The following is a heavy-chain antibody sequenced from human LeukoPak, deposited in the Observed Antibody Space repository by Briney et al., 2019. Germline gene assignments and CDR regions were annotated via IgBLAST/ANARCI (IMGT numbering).Heavy chain of an antibody. CDR2: INHSGST. Sequence: KSSETLSLTCAVYGGSFSGYYWSWIRQPPGKGLEWIGEINHSGSTNYNPSLKSRVTISVDTSKNQFSLKLSSVTAADTAVYYCARGLYIVVVPAAILGNYYYGMDVWGQGTTVTVSS. CDR3: ARGLYIVVVPAAILGNYYYGMDV. D-gene: IGHD2-2*02. CDR1: GGSFSGYY. V-gene: IGHV4-34*01. J-gene: IGHJ6*02.